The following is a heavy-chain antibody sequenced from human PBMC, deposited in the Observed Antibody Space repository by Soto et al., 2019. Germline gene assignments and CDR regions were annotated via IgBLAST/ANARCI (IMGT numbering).Heavy chain of an antibody. D-gene: IGHD6-6*01. CDR1: GGSISSCY. CDR2: IYSSGST. J-gene: IGHJ5*02. Sequence: SETLSLTCTVSGGSISSCYWSWIRQPPGKGLEWIGYIYSSGSTNYNPSLKSRVTISLDTSKDQFSLKVSSATAADTAVYYCARHSSGDWFDPWGQGTLVTVSS. V-gene: IGHV4-59*08. CDR3: ARHSSGDWFDP.